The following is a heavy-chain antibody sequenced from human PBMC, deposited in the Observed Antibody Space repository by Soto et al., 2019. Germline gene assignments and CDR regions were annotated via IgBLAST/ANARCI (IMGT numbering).Heavy chain of an antibody. D-gene: IGHD6-19*01. CDR1: GGSISRYY. CDR3: ARSYSTGWYYFDY. Sequence: SGTLSLTRPFSGGSISRYYWGWVRPPPGKGLEWIGYIHYSGSTNYNPSLKSRVTISVDTSKNQFSLKLSSVTAADTAVYYCARSYSTGWYYFDYWGQGTLVTVSS. CDR2: IHYSGST. J-gene: IGHJ4*02. V-gene: IGHV4-59*01.